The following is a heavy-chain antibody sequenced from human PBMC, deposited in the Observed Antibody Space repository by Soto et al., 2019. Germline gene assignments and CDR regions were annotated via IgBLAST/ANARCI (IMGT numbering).Heavy chain of an antibody. V-gene: IGHV4-4*02. CDR2: IFHSGST. CDR3: AHRPIVGAAI. J-gene: IGHJ4*02. CDR1: GGSISNSNW. Sequence: QVQLQESGPGLVKPSGTLSLTCAVFGGSISNSNWWTWVRQPPGKGLDWIGEIFHSGSTNYNSSLMGRVTISVDKANNQFSLKLSSVTAADTAEYYCAHRPIVGAAIWGQGTLVTVSS. D-gene: IGHD1-26*01.